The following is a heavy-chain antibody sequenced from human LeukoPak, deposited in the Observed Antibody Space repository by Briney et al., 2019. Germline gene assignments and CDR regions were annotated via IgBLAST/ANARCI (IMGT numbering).Heavy chain of an antibody. V-gene: IGHV4-59*01. CDR1: GGSISSYY. D-gene: IGHD2-15*01. CDR2: IYCSGST. J-gene: IGHJ6*03. CDR3: ARDVIGRDCSGGSCYGNYYYYMDV. Sequence: SETLSLTCTVSGGSISSYYWSWIRQPPGKGLEWIGYIYCSGSTNYNPSLKSRVIISVDTSKNQFSLKLSSVTAADTAVYYCARDVIGRDCSGGSCYGNYYYYMDVWGKGTTVTISS.